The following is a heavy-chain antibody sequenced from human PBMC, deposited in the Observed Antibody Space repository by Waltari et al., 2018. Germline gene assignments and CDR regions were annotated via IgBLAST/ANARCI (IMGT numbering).Heavy chain of an antibody. CDR2: INAGNGNT. V-gene: IGHV1-3*01. D-gene: IGHD3-10*01. CDR1: GYTFTSYA. J-gene: IGHJ4*02. CDR3: ARAMVQGAYYFDY. Sequence: QVQLVQSGAEVKKPGASVRVSCKASGYTFTSYAMHWVRQAPGQRLEWMGWINAGNGNTKYSQKFQGRVTITRDTSASTAYMELSSLRSEDTAVYYCARAMVQGAYYFDYWGQGTLVIVSS.